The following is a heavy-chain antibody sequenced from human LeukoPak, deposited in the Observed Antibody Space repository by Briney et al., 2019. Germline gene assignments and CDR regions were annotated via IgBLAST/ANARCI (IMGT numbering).Heavy chain of an antibody. J-gene: IGHJ6*04. CDR2: ISSSSSSYT. CDR3: ARVGIAAADYGMDV. Sequence: SGGSLRLSCAASGFTFSDYYMSWIRQAPGKGLEWVSYISSSSSSYTNYADSVKGRFTISRDNAKNSLYLQMNSLRAEDTAVYYCARVGIAAADYGMDVWGKGTTVTVSS. D-gene: IGHD6-13*01. CDR1: GFTFSDYY. V-gene: IGHV3-11*06.